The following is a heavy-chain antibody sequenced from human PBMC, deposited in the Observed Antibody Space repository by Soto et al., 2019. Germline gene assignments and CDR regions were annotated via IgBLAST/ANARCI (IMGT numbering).Heavy chain of an antibody. CDR2: ISGSGGRT. D-gene: IGHD3-22*01. V-gene: IGHV3-23*01. CDR3: ASLIVEVEYPDY. Sequence: PGGSLRLSCAAPGFTFSSEAISWVRQAPGKGLEWVSAISGSGGRTYYADPVKGRFTISRDNPKNTLSLQRNSLRAEDTAVFYCASLIVEVEYPDYWGQGSLVTVSS. J-gene: IGHJ4*02. CDR1: GFTFSSEA.